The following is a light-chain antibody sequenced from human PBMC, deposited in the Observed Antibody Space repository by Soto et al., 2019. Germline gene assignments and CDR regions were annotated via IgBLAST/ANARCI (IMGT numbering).Light chain of an antibody. CDR1: QSIAIY. Sequence: DIRMTQSSSSLSASVGDRVTITCRASQSIAIYLNWYQQKPGRAPNLLIYAASNLQSGVPSRFSGSGSGTDFTLTISTLQPEDSATYYCQQSYSLPLTFGGGTKVEIK. J-gene: IGKJ4*01. CDR3: QQSYSLPLT. CDR2: AAS. V-gene: IGKV1-39*01.